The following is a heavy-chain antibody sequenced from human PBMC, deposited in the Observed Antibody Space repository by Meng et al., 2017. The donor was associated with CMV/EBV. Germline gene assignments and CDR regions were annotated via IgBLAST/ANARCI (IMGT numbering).Heavy chain of an antibody. D-gene: IGHD1-26*01. CDR2: INPSGGGT. Sequence: ASVKVSCKASGYSFTSYYFHWVRQAPGQGLEWMGIINPSGGGTSYAQKFQGRITVTRDTSTSTVCMELSSLRSEDTAVYYCARDALGAPNWFDPWGQGTLVTVSS. J-gene: IGHJ5*02. V-gene: IGHV1-46*01. CDR3: ARDALGAPNWFDP. CDR1: GYSFTSYY.